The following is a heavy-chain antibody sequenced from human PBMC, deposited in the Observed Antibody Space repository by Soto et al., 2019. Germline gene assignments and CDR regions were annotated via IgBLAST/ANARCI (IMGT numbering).Heavy chain of an antibody. CDR1: GYTFTGYY. J-gene: IGHJ4*02. CDR2: INPNSGGT. V-gene: IGHV1-2*04. CDR3: ASAKTSGPGGGTTTSFDY. Sequence: AAVKVSCKASGYTFTGYYMHWVRQSAGQGLEWMGWINPNSGGTNYAQKFQGWVTMTRDTSISTAYMELSRLRSDDTAVYYCASAKTSGPGGGTTTSFDYWGQGTLVTVSS. D-gene: IGHD1-26*01.